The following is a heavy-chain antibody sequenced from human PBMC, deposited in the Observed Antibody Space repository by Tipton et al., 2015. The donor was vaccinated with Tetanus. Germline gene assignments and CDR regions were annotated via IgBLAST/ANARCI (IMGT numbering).Heavy chain of an antibody. Sequence: SLRLSCAASGFTFDAYGMHWVRQAPGKGLESVAVISKDGIQYYSDSVKGRFTISRDNSNNAIYLQMTGLRSEDTAVYYCAKGWGFLDHWGQGTSVTVSS. CDR1: GFTFDAYG. D-gene: IGHD7-27*01. CDR2: ISKDGIQ. J-gene: IGHJ4*02. CDR3: AKGWGFLDH. V-gene: IGHV3-30*18.